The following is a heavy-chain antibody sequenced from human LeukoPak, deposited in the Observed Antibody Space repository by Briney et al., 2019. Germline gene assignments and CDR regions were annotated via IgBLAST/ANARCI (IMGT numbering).Heavy chain of an antibody. D-gene: IGHD2-2*01. CDR3: ARGREGSSTISVTRYYMDV. CDR1: GGSISSYY. Sequence: SETLSLTCTVSGGSISSYYWSWIRQPPGKGLEWIGYIYYSGSTNYNPSLKSRVTISVDTSKNQFSLKLSSVTAADTAVYYCARGREGSSTISVTRYYMDVWGKGTTVTVSS. CDR2: IYYSGST. J-gene: IGHJ6*03. V-gene: IGHV4-59*01.